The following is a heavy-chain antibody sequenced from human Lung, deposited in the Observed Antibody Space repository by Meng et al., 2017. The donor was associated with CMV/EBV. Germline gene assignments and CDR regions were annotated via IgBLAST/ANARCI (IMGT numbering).Heavy chain of an antibody. CDR2: INPDSDYI. CDR3: ARDQEGTRIPSPIHYGLDV. V-gene: IGHV3-21*06. D-gene: IGHD5-18*01. CDR1: GFTFKTFT. Sequence: GGSXRLXCAASGFTFKTFTMSWVRQAPGRGLEWVSSINPDSDYIQSADSLKGRFTISRDNAKNSLYLRMSGLRVEDTAVYYCARDQEGTRIPSPIHYGLDVWXQGTXVTVSS. J-gene: IGHJ6*02.